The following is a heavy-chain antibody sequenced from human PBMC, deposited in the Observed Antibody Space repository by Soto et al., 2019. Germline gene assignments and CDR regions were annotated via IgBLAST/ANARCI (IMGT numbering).Heavy chain of an antibody. V-gene: IGHV4-59*01. CDR1: GGSISSYY. CDR3: ARVQDYDILTGYYGSVWFDP. D-gene: IGHD3-9*01. CDR2: IYYSGST. Sequence: SETLSLTCTVSGGSISSYYWSWIRQPPGKGLEWIGYIYYSGSTNYNPSLKSRVTISVDTSKNQFSLKLSSVTAADTAVYYCARVQDYDILTGYYGSVWFDPWGQGTLVTVSS. J-gene: IGHJ5*02.